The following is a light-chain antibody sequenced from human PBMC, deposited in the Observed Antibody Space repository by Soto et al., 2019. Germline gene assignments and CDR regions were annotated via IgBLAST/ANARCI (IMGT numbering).Light chain of an antibody. CDR3: QQYNNWPFS. J-gene: IGKJ5*01. CDR2: AAS. CDR1: RSVSSGY. V-gene: IGKV3-20*01. Sequence: ELVLTQSPGTLSLSPGERATLSCRASRSVSSGYLAWHQQKPGQAPRPLIYAASNRATGIPGRFSGSGSGTDFTLTISRLEPEDFAVYFCQQYNNWPFSFGQGTRLEIK.